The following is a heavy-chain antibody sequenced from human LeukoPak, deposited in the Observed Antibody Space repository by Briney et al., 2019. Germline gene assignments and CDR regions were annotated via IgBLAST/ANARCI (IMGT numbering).Heavy chain of an antibody. D-gene: IGHD3-10*01. CDR1: GDSVSSNSAA. CDR3: ARSLWFGELLRVFDY. CDR2: TYYGSKWYN. J-gene: IGHJ4*02. V-gene: IGHV6-1*01. Sequence: SQTLSLTCAISGDSVSSNSAAWNWIRQSPSRGLEWLGRTYYGSKWYNDYAVSVKSRITINPDTSKNQFPLQLNSVTPEDTAVYYCARSLWFGELLRVFDYWGQGTLVTVSS.